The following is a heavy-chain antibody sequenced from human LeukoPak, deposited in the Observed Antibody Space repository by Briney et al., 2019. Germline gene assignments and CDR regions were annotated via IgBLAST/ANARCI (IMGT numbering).Heavy chain of an antibody. D-gene: IGHD1-14*01. V-gene: IGHV4-59*01. Sequence: SETLSLTCAVYGGSFSGYYWSWIRQPPGKGLEWIGYIYYSGSTNYNPSLKSRVTISVDTSKNQFSLRLSSVTAADTAVYYCARTGANNYWFDRWGQGTLVTVPS. CDR1: GGSFSGYY. J-gene: IGHJ5*02. CDR2: IYYSGST. CDR3: ARTGANNYWFDR.